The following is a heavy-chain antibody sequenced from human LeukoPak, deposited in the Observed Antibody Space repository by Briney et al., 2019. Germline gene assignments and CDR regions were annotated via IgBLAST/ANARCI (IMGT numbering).Heavy chain of an antibody. CDR3: ARDQVVAAAGIPVDV. CDR2: IYYSGST. CDR1: GGSISGYY. Sequence: SETLSLTCTVSGGSISGYYWSWIRQPPGKGLEWIGYIYYSGSTYYNPSLKSRVTISVDTSKNQSSLKLSSVTAADTAVYYCARDQVVAAAGIPVDVWGQGTTVTVSS. J-gene: IGHJ6*02. D-gene: IGHD6-13*01. V-gene: IGHV4-59*12.